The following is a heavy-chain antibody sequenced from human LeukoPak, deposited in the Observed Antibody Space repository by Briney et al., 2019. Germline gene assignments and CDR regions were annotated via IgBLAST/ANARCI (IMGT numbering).Heavy chain of an antibody. V-gene: IGHV1-18*01. CDR1: VYTLPHYG. Sequence: AAVRVSRMASVYTLPHYGFSSVRQAPGQRLEWMGWISAYNGNSKYVQKLQGRVTMTPDTSTSTEYMELRSLRSDETAVYYCARGRSNLSGWYGPGYFDYWGQGTLVTVSS. CDR3: ARGRSNLSGWYGPGYFDY. CDR2: ISAYNGNS. D-gene: IGHD6-19*01. J-gene: IGHJ4*02.